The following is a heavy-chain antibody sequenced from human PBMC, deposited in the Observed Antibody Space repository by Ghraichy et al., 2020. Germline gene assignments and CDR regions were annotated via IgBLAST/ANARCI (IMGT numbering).Heavy chain of an antibody. J-gene: IGHJ4*02. D-gene: IGHD3-10*01. CDR2: ISGSGGST. V-gene: IGHV3-23*01. CDR3: AKDPVGLLAYYYGSGRNYFDY. Sequence: ETLSLTCAASGFTFSSYAMSWVRQAPGKGLEWVSAISGSGGSTYYADSVKGRFTISRDNSKNTLYLQMNSLRAEDTAVYYCAKDPVGLLAYYYGSGRNYFDYWGQGTLVTVSS. CDR1: GFTFSSYA.